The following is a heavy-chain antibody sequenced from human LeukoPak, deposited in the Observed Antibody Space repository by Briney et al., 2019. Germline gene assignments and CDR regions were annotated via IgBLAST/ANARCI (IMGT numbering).Heavy chain of an antibody. D-gene: IGHD2-15*01. CDR2: ISGSDGST. V-gene: IGHV3-23*01. CDR1: GFTFSNYA. CDR3: AKGRGYCTGGSCYSDY. J-gene: IGHJ4*02. Sequence: GGSLRLSCTASGFTFSNYAMSWVRQAPGKGLEWVSTISGSDGSTYYADSVKGRFTISRDNSKNTLYLQMNSLRVEDTAIYYCAKGRGYCTGGSCYSDYWGRGTLVTVSS.